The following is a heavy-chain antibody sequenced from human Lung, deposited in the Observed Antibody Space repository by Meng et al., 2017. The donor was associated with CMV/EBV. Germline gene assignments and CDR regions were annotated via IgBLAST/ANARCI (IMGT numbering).Heavy chain of an antibody. CDR3: AREYGEAAFDI. Sequence: ASXXVSCKASGYTFTGFYIHWVRQAPGQGLEWMGWINPNSGGTEYAQKFQGRVTMTRDTSISTAYMELSRLRSDDTAVYYCAREYGEAAFDIWGQGTMVTVSS. CDR2: INPNSGGT. D-gene: IGHD3-10*01. CDR1: GYTFTGFY. V-gene: IGHV1-2*02. J-gene: IGHJ3*02.